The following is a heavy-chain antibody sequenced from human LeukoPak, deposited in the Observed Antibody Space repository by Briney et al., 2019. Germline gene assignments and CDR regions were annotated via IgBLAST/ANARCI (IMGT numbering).Heavy chain of an antibody. Sequence: GASVKVSCKASGYTFTDYYMHWVRQAPGQGLEWMGWMNPKSGGTNYARKFQGRVTMTRDTPISTAYMELSRLRSDDTAVYYCARDGAVAVHYYYYMDVWGKGTTVTISS. CDR2: MNPKSGGT. CDR3: ARDGAVAVHYYYYMDV. D-gene: IGHD6-19*01. CDR1: GYTFTDYY. V-gene: IGHV1-2*02. J-gene: IGHJ6*03.